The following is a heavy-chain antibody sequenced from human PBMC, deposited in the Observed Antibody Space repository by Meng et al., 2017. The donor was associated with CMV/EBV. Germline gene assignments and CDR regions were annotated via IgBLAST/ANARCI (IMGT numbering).Heavy chain of an antibody. D-gene: IGHD3-9*01. CDR2: ISDYNGNT. Sequence: VQMLQSGSGVKTPGASLTVSCKASAYHFTSYGLSRVRQAPGQGLEWMRWISDYNGNTNYAQKTKGRVTMTTDISTSTAYMELRSLRSDDTAVYYCATDILTHFDYWGQGTLVTVSS. V-gene: IGHV1-18*01. J-gene: IGHJ4*02. CDR3: ATDILTHFDY. CDR1: AYHFTSYG.